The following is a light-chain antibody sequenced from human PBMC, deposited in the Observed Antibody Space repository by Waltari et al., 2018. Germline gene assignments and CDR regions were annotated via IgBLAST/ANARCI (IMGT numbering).Light chain of an antibody. V-gene: IGKV3-20*01. CDR3: QKYGTLPAT. CDR2: DTS. Sequence: EVVLTQSPGTLSLSPGERATLPCRASQSVSRYLAWYQQKPGQAPRLLIYDTSTRATGIPDRFSGSGSGTDFSLTISRLDPEDFAVYYCQKYGTLPATFGQGTKVEVK. J-gene: IGKJ1*01. CDR1: QSVSRY.